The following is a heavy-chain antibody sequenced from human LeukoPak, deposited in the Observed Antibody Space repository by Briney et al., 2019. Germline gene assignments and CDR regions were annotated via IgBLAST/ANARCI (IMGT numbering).Heavy chain of an antibody. CDR3: ARLPHYYV. Sequence: KPSETLSLTCTVSGGSISSYYWSWIRQPPGKGLGWIGYIYYSGSTNYNPSLKSRVTISVDTSKNQFSLKLSSVTAADTAVYYCARLPHYYVWGQGTLVTVSS. CDR1: GGSISSYY. CDR2: IYYSGST. D-gene: IGHD3-16*01. J-gene: IGHJ4*02. V-gene: IGHV4-59*01.